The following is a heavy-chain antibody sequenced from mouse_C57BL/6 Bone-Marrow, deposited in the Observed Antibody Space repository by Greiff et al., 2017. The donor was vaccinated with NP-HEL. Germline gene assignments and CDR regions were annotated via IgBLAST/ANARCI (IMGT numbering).Heavy chain of an antibody. CDR2: IYPSDSET. CDR3: ARSEYHGGFAY. D-gene: IGHD5-1*01. V-gene: IGHV1-61*01. CDR1: GYTFTSYW. Sequence: VQLQQPGAELVRPGSSVKLSCKASGYTFTSYWMDWVKQRPGQGLEWIGNIYPSDSETHYNQKFKDKATLTVDKSSSTAYMQLSSLTSEDSAVYYCARSEYHGGFAYWGQGTLVTVSA. J-gene: IGHJ3*01.